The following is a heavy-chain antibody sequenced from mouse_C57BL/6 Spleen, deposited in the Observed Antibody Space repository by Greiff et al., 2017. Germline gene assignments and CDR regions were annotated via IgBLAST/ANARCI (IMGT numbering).Heavy chain of an antibody. Sequence: VQLQQPGAELVMPGASVKLSCKASGYTFTSYWMHWVKQRPGQGLEWIGEIDPSDSYTNYNQKFKGKSTLTVDKSSSTAYMQLSSLTSEDSAVYYCEIITTVVARAMDYWGQGTSVTVSS. J-gene: IGHJ4*01. D-gene: IGHD1-1*01. CDR2: IDPSDSYT. V-gene: IGHV1-69*01. CDR3: EIITTVVARAMDY. CDR1: GYTFTSYW.